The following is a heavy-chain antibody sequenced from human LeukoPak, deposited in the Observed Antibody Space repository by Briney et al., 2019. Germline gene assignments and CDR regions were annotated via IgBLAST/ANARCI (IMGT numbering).Heavy chain of an antibody. D-gene: IGHD5-24*01. J-gene: IGHJ4*02. CDR1: GFTFSSYA. CDR2: ISGSGGST. CDR3: AKGEMRDGYNLDFDY. Sequence: GGSLRLSCAASGFTFSSYAMSWVRQAPGKGLEWVSAISGSGGSTYYADSVKGRFTISRDNSKNTLYLQMNSLRAEDTAVYYCAKGEMRDGYNLDFDYWGQGTLVTVSS. V-gene: IGHV3-23*01.